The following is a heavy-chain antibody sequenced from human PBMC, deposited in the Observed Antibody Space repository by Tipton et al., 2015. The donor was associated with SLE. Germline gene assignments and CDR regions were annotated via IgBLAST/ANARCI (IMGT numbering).Heavy chain of an antibody. CDR2: ITSSSSYI. Sequence: SLRLSCAASGFTFSSYSMNWVRQAPGKGLEWVSSITSSSSYIYYADSVKGRFTISRDNSKNTLYLQMNSLRTDDTAVYYCAKNFGYWDAFDIWGQGTMVTVSS. V-gene: IGHV3-21*01. D-gene: IGHD3-22*01. CDR3: AKNFGYWDAFDI. CDR1: GFTFSSYS. J-gene: IGHJ3*02.